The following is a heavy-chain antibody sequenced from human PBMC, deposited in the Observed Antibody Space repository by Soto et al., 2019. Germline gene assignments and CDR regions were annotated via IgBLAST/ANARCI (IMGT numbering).Heavy chain of an antibody. J-gene: IGHJ6*02. CDR3: AKADDFWSGYHIYYYYGMDV. Sequence: GGSLRLSCAASGFTFSSYAMSWVRQAPGKGLEWVSGISGSGGRTYYADSVKGRFTISRDNSKHTLYLQMNSLRAEDTAVYYCAKADDFWSGYHIYYYYGMDVWSQGTTVTVSS. CDR1: GFTFSSYA. CDR2: ISGSGGRT. D-gene: IGHD3-3*01. V-gene: IGHV3-23*01.